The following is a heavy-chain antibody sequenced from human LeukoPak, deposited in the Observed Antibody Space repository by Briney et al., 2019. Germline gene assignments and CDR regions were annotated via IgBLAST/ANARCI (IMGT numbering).Heavy chain of an antibody. V-gene: IGHV3-7*01. CDR1: GFTLSHFW. D-gene: IGHD2-15*01. J-gene: IGHJ4*02. CDR2: IKKTGSET. CDR3: ARENGYCSGANCYSYFDS. Sequence: GGSLRLSCAASGFTLSHFWMSWVRQAPGKGLEWVAYIKKTGSETYYMDSVEGRFTITRDNSRDSVFLHMYGLRAEDTAVYFCARENGYCSGANCYSYFDSWGQGTLVTVSS.